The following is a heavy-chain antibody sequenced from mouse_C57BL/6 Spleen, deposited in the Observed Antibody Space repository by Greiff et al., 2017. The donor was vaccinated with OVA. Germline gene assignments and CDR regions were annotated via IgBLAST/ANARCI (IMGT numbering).Heavy chain of an antibody. CDR3: TTNRLAY. V-gene: IGHV14-4*01. D-gene: IGHD2-4*01. CDR2: IDPENGDT. CDR1: GFNIKDDY. Sequence: VHVKQSGAELVRPGASVKLSCTASGFNIKDDYMHWVKQRPEQGLEWIGWIDPENGDTEYASKFQGKATITADTSSNTAYLQLSSLTSEDTAVYYCTTNRLAYWGQGTLVTVSA. J-gene: IGHJ3*01.